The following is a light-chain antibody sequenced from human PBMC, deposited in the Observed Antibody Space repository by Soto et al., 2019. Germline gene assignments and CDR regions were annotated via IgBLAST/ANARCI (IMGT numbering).Light chain of an antibody. CDR2: GVS. V-gene: IGKV3-15*01. J-gene: IGKJ1*01. Sequence: IMMKQSPSPLSVFPGERAALSCRASQSVNNNLAWYQQKPGQAPRLLIHGVSTRATGIPARFSGSGSGTEITLTISGLQSEDFAVYYCQQYNNWRTFGQGTKVDIK. CDR3: QQYNNWRT. CDR1: QSVNNN.